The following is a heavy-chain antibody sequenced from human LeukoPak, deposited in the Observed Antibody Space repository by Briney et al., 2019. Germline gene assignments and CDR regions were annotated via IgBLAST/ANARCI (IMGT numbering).Heavy chain of an antibody. D-gene: IGHD3-10*01. CDR1: GFTFSSYG. CDR3: ARLTGPHYGSGTPENY. Sequence: PGGSLRLSCAASGFTFSSYGMHWVRQAPGKGLEWVAVIWYDGSNKYYADSVKGRFTISRDNSKNTLYLQMNSLRAEDTAVYYCARLTGPHYGSGTPENYWGQGTLVTVSS. J-gene: IGHJ4*02. CDR2: IWYDGSNK. V-gene: IGHV3-33*01.